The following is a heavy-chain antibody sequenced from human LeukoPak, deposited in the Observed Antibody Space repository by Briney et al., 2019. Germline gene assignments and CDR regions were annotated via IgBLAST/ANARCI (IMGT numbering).Heavy chain of an antibody. D-gene: IGHD4-17*01. CDR3: AREPTPDYGDYGRAFDY. Sequence: ASVKVSRKASGGTFSSYAISWVRQAPGQGLEWMGGIIPILGIANYAQKFQGRVTITADKSTSTAYMELSSLRSEDTAVYYCAREPTPDYGDYGRAFDYWGQGTLVTVSS. CDR2: IIPILGIA. J-gene: IGHJ4*02. CDR1: GGTFSSYA. V-gene: IGHV1-69*10.